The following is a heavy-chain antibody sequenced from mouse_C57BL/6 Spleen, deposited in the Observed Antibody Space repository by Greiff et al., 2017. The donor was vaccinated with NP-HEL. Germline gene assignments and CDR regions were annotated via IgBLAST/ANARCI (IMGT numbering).Heavy chain of an antibody. J-gene: IGHJ4*01. Sequence: EVQLQQSGAELVKPGASVKLSCTASGFNIKDYYMHWVKQRTEQGLEWIGRIDPEDGETKYAPKFQGNATITADTSSNTAYLQLSSLTSDDTAVYYCALSHYGSSTDYYAMDYWGQGTSVTVSS. V-gene: IGHV14-2*01. CDR1: GFNIKDYY. CDR3: ALSHYGSSTDYYAMDY. D-gene: IGHD1-1*01. CDR2: IDPEDGET.